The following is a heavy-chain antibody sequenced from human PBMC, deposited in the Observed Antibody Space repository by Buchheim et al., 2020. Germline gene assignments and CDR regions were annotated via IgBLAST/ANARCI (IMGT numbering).Heavy chain of an antibody. CDR2: IYYSGST. Sequence: QVQLQESGPGLVKPSETLSLTCTVSGGSISSYYWSWIWQPPGKGLEWIGYIYYSGSTNYNPSLKSRVTISVDTPKHQVSLKLSSVTAADTAVYYCARDSYYYDSSGYYEWNYYYYGMDVWGQGTT. D-gene: IGHD3-22*01. J-gene: IGHJ6*02. V-gene: IGHV4-59*01. CDR1: GGSISSYY. CDR3: ARDSYYYDSSGYYEWNYYYYGMDV.